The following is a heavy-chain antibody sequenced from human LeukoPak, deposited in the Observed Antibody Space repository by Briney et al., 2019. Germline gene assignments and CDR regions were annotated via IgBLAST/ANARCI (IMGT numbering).Heavy chain of an antibody. CDR1: GYTFTGYH. J-gene: IGHJ1*01. Sequence: GASVKVSCKASGYTFTGYHMHWVRQAPGQGLEWMGWINPNSGGTNYARKFQGRVTMTRDTSISTAYMELSRLRSDDTAVYYCARALRIAVAGKYFQHWGQGTLVTVSS. V-gene: IGHV1-2*02. CDR3: ARALRIAVAGKYFQH. CDR2: INPNSGGT. D-gene: IGHD6-19*01.